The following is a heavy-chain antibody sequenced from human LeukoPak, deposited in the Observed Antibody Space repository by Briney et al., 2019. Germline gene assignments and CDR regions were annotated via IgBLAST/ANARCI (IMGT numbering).Heavy chain of an antibody. CDR1: GGSFSGYY. J-gene: IGHJ2*01. CDR3: ARVAYYDSSGYYAPYLYFDL. CDR2: INHSGST. D-gene: IGHD3-22*01. Sequence: SETLSLTCAVYGGSFSGYYWSWIRQPPGKGLEWIGEINHSGSTNYNPSLKSRVTISVDTSKNQFSLKLSSVTAADTAVYYCARVAYYDSSGYYAPYLYFDLWGRGTLVTVSS. V-gene: IGHV4-34*01.